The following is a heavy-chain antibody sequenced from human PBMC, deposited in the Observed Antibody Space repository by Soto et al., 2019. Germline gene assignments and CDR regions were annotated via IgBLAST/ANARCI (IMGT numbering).Heavy chain of an antibody. V-gene: IGHV4-34*01. Sequence: PSETLSLTCAVYGGSFSGYYWSWIRQPPGKGLEWIGEINHSGSTNYNPSLKSRVTISVDTSKNQFSLKLSSVTAADTAVYYCARDHKKQQLVDSVSDYYYYGMDVWGQGTTVTVSS. D-gene: IGHD6-13*01. J-gene: IGHJ6*02. CDR1: GGSFSGYY. CDR3: ARDHKKQQLVDSVSDYYYYGMDV. CDR2: INHSGST.